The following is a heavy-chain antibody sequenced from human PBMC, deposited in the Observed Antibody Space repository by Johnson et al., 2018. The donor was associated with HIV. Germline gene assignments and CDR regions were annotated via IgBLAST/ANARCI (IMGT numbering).Heavy chain of an antibody. CDR2: ISGSGGST. J-gene: IGHJ3*02. CDR3: AKALRIFGSGVKEAFDI. D-gene: IGHD3-10*01. CDR1: DFTFSSYA. V-gene: IGHV3-23*04. Sequence: VQLVESGGGLVQPGGSLRLSCAASDFTFSSYAMTWVRQAPGKGLEWVSSISGSGGSTFYADSVKGRFTISRDNSKNTLYLQMNSLRAEDTAVYYCAKALRIFGSGVKEAFDIWGQGTMVTVSS.